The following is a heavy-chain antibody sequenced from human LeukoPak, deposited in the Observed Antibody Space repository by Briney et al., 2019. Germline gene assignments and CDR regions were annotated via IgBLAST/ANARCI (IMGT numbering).Heavy chain of an antibody. CDR3: VSGYCSSTTCYRGAY. J-gene: IGHJ4*02. CDR2: IYSGGST. V-gene: IGHV3-53*01. Sequence: PGGSLRLSCAASGFTVSSNYMSWVRQAPGKGLEWVSVIYSGGSTYYADSVKGRFTISRDNSKNTLYLQMNSLRAEDTAVYYCVSGYCSSTTCYRGAYWGQGTLVTVSS. CDR1: GFTVSSNY. D-gene: IGHD2-2*03.